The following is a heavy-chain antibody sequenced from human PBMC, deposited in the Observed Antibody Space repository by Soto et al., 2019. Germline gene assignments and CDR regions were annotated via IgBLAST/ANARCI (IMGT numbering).Heavy chain of an antibody. CDR2: ISTDGGINK. CDR1: GFIFSSYG. CDR3: ARPRWTNYYYYAIDL. D-gene: IGHD2-15*01. V-gene: IGHV3-30*03. J-gene: IGHJ6*02. Sequence: QVQLEESGGGVVQPGRSLRLSCAASGFIFSSYGMHWVRQAPGKGLEWVAVISTDGGINKYYADSVKGRFIISRDDSKNTLYLQMDSLKSDDTAVYFCARPRWTNYYYYAIDLWGQGTTVTVSS.